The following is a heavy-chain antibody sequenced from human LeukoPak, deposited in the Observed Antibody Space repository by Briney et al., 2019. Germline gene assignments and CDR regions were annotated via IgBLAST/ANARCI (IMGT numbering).Heavy chain of an antibody. CDR2: IIPIFGTA. Sequence: SVKVSCKAPGGTFSSYAISWVRQAPGQGLEWMGGIIPIFGTANYAQKFQGRVTITADESTSTAYMELSSLRSEDTAVYYCARDSEMATMLHIWGQGTMVTVSS. CDR1: GGTFSSYA. D-gene: IGHD5-24*01. CDR3: ARDSEMATMLHI. V-gene: IGHV1-69*01. J-gene: IGHJ3*02.